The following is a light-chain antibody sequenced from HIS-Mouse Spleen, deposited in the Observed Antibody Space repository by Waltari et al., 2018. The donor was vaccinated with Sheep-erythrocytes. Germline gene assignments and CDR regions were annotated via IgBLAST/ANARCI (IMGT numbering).Light chain of an antibody. CDR3: CSYAGSSTPWV. CDR2: EGS. V-gene: IGLV2-23*01. J-gene: IGLJ3*02. Sequence: QSALTQPRSVSGSPGQSITISCTGTSSDVGSYNLVSWYQQHPGKAPKLMIYEGSKRPSGVSNRFSRSKSGNTASLTISGLQAEDEADYYCCSYAGSSTPWVFGGGTKLTVL. CDR1: SSDVGSYNL.